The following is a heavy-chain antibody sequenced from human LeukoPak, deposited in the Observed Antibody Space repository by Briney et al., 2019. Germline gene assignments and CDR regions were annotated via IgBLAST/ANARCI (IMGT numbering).Heavy chain of an antibody. V-gene: IGHV6-1*01. J-gene: IGHJ3*02. D-gene: IGHD4-17*01. CDR3: ARARGDYDEYAFDI. CDR2: KYYRTKWYN. Sequence: RSQTLSLTCAISGDSFSGNSAGWNCIRQAPSRGLEWVVRKYYRTKWYNDFARPVKSRITIHPDTSKKQLSLLLNAVTPEDTAVHYCARARGDYDEYAFDIWGQGTMVTASS. CDR1: GDSFSGNSAG.